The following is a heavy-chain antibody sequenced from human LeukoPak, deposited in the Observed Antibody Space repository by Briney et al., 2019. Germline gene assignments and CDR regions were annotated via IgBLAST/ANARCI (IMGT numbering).Heavy chain of an antibody. V-gene: IGHV3-7*01. CDR1: GFTFSRYA. J-gene: IGHJ4*02. CDR3: ARDRPHLLWFGETLDY. CDR2: IKREGSEK. Sequence: GGSLRLSCAASGFTFSRYAMSWVRQAPGKVLEWVANIKREGSEKYYVESVKGRFTISRDNAKNSLYLQMNSLRAEDTAVYYCARDRPHLLWFGETLDYWGQGTLVTVSS. D-gene: IGHD3-10*01.